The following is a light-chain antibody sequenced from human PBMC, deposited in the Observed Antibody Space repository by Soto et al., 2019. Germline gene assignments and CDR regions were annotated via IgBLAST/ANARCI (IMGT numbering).Light chain of an antibody. CDR1: SSDVGSYNL. V-gene: IGLV2-23*02. CDR2: EVS. J-gene: IGLJ1*01. Sequence: QSALTQPASVSGSPGQSITISCTGTSSDVGSYNLVSWYQQHPGKAPKLMIYEVSKRPSGVSNRFSGSKSGNTASLTISGLQAEDEADYSCCSYAGSYVFGTGTKVTVL. CDR3: CSYAGSYV.